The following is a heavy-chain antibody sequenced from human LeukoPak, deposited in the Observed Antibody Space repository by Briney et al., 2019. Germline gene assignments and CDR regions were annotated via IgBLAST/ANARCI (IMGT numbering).Heavy chain of an antibody. CDR3: AREGPRGNSQFDY. D-gene: IGHD2/OR15-2a*01. V-gene: IGHV3-30-3*01. Sequence: PGGSLRLSCAASGFTVSNNYMSWVRQAPGKGLEWVAVISYDGSNKYYADSVKGRFTISRDNSKDTLFLQMNSLRAEDTAVYYCAREGPRGNSQFDYWGQGTLVTVSS. CDR2: ISYDGSNK. J-gene: IGHJ4*02. CDR1: GFTVSNNY.